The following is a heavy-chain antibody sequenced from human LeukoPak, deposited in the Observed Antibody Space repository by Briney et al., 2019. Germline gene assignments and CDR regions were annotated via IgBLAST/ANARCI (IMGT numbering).Heavy chain of an antibody. D-gene: IGHD2/OR15-2a*01. CDR1: GFTFSGYW. J-gene: IGHJ4*02. CDR2: IKSDGSFT. Sequence: GGSLGLSCAASGFTFSGYWMHWVRQAPGKGLVWVSCIKSDGSFTSIADSAKGRFTISRDNAKNTVYLQMNSLRAEDTAVYYCVRDNRSDNFDYWGQGTLVTVSS. V-gene: IGHV3-74*01. CDR3: VRDNRSDNFDY.